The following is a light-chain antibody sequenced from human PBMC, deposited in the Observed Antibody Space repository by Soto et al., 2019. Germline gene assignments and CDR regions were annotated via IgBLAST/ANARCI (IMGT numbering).Light chain of an antibody. CDR3: EQYESSPPSYT. J-gene: IGKJ2*01. Sequence: EIVLTQSPGTLSLSPGERATLSGRASQSLTSSFLAWYQQKPGQAPRLLLYGASSRSTGIPDRFSGSGSGTDFTLTISRLEPEDFAVYYCEQYESSPPSYTFGQGTKLEIK. V-gene: IGKV3-20*01. CDR1: QSLTSSF. CDR2: GAS.